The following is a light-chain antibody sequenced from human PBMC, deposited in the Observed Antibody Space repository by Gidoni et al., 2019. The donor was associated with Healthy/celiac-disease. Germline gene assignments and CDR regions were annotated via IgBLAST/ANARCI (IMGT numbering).Light chain of an antibody. Sequence: DIQMTQSPSSVSASVGDRVTITCRASQGIRSWLAWYQQKPGKAPKLLIYAASRFQSGVPSRFSGSGSGTYFTLTISSLQPEDFATYYCQQATSFPCTFGQGTKVEIK. J-gene: IGKJ1*01. CDR1: QGIRSW. V-gene: IGKV1-12*02. CDR2: AAS. CDR3: QQATSFPCT.